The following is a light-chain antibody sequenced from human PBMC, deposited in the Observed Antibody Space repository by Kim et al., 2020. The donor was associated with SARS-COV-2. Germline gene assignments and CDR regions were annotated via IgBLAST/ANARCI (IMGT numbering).Light chain of an antibody. CDR2: AAS. Sequence: EMVLTQSPDTLSVSPGERATLSCRASQIVTSNLAWYQQKPGQAPRLLIYAASTRATGIPARFTGSGSGTEFTLAINSLQSEDFAVYYCQYSWKFGQGTKVDIK. CDR3: QYSWK. J-gene: IGKJ1*01. V-gene: IGKV3-15*01. CDR1: QIVTSN.